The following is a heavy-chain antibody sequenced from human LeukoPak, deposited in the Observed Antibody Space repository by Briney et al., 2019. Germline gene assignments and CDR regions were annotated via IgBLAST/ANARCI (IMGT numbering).Heavy chain of an antibody. CDR3: ARDGSGSSSWVYNWFDP. V-gene: IGHV3-7*01. CDR1: GITFSRSW. Sequence: PGGSLRLSCAASGITFSRSWMSWVRQAPGKGLEWVANIKQDGSEKSYVDSVKGRFTISRDNAKNSLYLQMNSLRAEDTAVYYCARDGSGSSSWVYNWFDPWGQGTLVTVSS. D-gene: IGHD6-13*01. CDR2: IKQDGSEK. J-gene: IGHJ5*02.